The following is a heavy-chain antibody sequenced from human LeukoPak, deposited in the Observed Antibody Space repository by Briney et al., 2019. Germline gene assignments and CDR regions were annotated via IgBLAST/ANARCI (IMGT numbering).Heavy chain of an antibody. Sequence: GGSLRLSCAASGFTFSSYGMSWVRQAPGKGLEWVSAISGSGGSTYYADSVKGRFTISRDNSKNTLYLQMNSLRAEDTAVYYCAKDVVFFGAVAERGNFDYWGQGTLVTVSS. V-gene: IGHV3-23*01. D-gene: IGHD6-19*01. CDR3: AKDVVFFGAVAERGNFDY. J-gene: IGHJ4*02. CDR2: ISGSGGST. CDR1: GFTFSSYG.